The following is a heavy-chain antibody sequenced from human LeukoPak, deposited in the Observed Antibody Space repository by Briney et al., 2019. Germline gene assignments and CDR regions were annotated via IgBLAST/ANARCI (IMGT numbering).Heavy chain of an antibody. J-gene: IGHJ5*02. CDR2: ISSSSSYI. D-gene: IGHD1-26*01. CDR3: ARPRVGATGWFDP. V-gene: IGHV3-21*01. Sequence: GGSLRLSCAASGFTFSSYSMNWVRQAPGKGLEWVSSISSSSSYIYYADSVKGRFTISRDNAKNSLYLQMNSLRAEDTAVYYCARPRVGATGWFDPWGQGTLVTVSS. CDR1: GFTFSSYS.